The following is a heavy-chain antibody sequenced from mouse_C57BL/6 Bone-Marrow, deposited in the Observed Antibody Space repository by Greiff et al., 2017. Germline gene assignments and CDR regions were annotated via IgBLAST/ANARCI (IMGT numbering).Heavy chain of an antibody. D-gene: IGHD1-1*01. V-gene: IGHV1-74*01. J-gene: IGHJ2*01. CDR3: AIADYYCLAGDY. CDR2: IHPSVSDT. Sequence: VQLQQPGAELVKPGASVKVSCKASGYTFTSYWMHWVKQRPGQGLEWIGRIHPSVSDTNYNQKFKGKATLTVDKSSSTAYMQLSSLTSEDAAVYYCAIADYYCLAGDYWGQGTTLTVSS. CDR1: GYTFTSYW.